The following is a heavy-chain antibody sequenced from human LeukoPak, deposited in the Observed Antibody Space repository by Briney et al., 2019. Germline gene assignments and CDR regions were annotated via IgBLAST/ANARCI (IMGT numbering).Heavy chain of an antibody. D-gene: IGHD3-10*01. CDR3: AKDGYYGSGSYVYNWFDP. V-gene: IGHV3-43*02. Sequence: PGGSLRLSCAASGYTFDDYAMHWVRQAPGKGLGWVSLISGDGGSTYYADSVKGRFTISRDNSKNSLYLQMNSLRTEDTALYYCAKDGYYGSGSYVYNWFDPWSQGTLVTVSS. CDR2: ISGDGGST. CDR1: GYTFDDYA. J-gene: IGHJ5*02.